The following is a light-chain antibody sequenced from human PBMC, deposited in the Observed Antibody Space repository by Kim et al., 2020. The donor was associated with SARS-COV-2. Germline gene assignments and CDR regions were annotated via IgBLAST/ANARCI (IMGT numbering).Light chain of an antibody. Sequence: ASVGDRVTITRQASPDINNHINWYQQKPRKAPKLLIYGASNLERGVPSRFIGSGSGTDFTFTIIGLQPEDIGTYYCQHYNDLPWTFGQGTKVDIK. CDR3: QHYNDLPWT. CDR2: GAS. V-gene: IGKV1-33*01. J-gene: IGKJ1*01. CDR1: PDINNH.